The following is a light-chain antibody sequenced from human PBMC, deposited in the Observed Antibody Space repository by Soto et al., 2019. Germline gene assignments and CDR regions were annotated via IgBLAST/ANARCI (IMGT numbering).Light chain of an antibody. J-gene: IGKJ1*01. CDR2: AAS. CDR1: QSINSY. CDR3: QQTYSNPPWT. Sequence: DIQMTQSPSSLSASVGDRVTITCRASQSINSYVNWYQQKPGKAPKLLIYAASSLRSGVPSRFSGSESGTDFTLTISSLQPEDFATYYCQQTYSNPPWTFGQGTEVEIK. V-gene: IGKV1-39*01.